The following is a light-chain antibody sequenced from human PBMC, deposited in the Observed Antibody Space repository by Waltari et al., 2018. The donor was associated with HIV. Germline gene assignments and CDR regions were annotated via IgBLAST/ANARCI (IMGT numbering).Light chain of an antibody. J-gene: IGLJ2*01. Sequence: SYALTQPPSVSVAPGQTARITCEGKNIGSKSVHWYQQKPGQAPVLVAYDDSDRPSGIPERFSGSNSGTTATLTISRVEAGDEADYYCQVWDDSSDHVVFGGGTKLTVL. CDR3: QVWDDSSDHVV. CDR2: DDS. CDR1: NIGSKS. V-gene: IGLV3-21*02.